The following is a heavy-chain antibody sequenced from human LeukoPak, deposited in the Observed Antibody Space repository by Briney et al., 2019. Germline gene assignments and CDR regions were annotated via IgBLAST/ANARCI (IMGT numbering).Heavy chain of an antibody. J-gene: IGHJ4*02. CDR1: GFIFSSYS. CDR3: ARDFDRYGDFHLFDF. CDR2: IISSRSGSFI. Sequence: PGGSLRLSCAASGFIFSSYSMNWVRQAPGKGLEWVSSIISSRSGSFIYYADSVKGRFTISRDNAENSLYLQMNSVRAEDTAVYYCARDFDRYGDFHLFDFWGQGTLVTVSS. V-gene: IGHV3-21*01. D-gene: IGHD4-17*01.